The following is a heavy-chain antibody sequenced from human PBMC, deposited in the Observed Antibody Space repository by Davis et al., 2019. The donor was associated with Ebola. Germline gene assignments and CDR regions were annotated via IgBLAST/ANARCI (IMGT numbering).Heavy chain of an antibody. CDR2: IDWDDDT. V-gene: IGHV2-70*11. D-gene: IGHD1-14*01. J-gene: IGHJ3*02. Sequence: SGPTLVKPTQSLTLTCTFSGFSLSTSAVGVGWIRQPPGKALEWLASIDWDDDTYYSTSLKTRLTISKDTSKNRVVLTMTNMDPADTATYYCARLTGAYRDNAIEMWGQGTMVTVSS. CDR3: ARLTGAYRDNAIEM. CDR1: GFSLSTSAVG.